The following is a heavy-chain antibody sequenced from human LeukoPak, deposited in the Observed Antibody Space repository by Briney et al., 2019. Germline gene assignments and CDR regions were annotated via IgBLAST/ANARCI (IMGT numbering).Heavy chain of an antibody. CDR1: GFTVSSNY. V-gene: IGHV3-53*01. D-gene: IGHD3-22*01. CDR2: IYSGGST. CDR3: AREYYDSSGYYYDH. J-gene: IGHJ5*02. Sequence: GGCLRLSCAASGFTVSSNYMSWVRQAPGKGLGWVSVIYSGGSTYYADSVKGGFTISRDNSKNTLYLQMNSLRAEDSAVYYCAREYYDSSGYYYDHWGQGTLVTVSS.